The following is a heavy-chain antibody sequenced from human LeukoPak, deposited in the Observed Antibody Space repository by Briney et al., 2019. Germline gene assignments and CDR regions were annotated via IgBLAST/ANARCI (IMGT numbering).Heavy chain of an antibody. CDR2: INPNSGGT. Sequence: ASVKVSCKASGYTFTGYYMHWVRQAPGQGLEWMGWINPNSGGTNYAQKFQGRVTVTRDTYISTAYMELSRLRSDDTAVYYCARTTYSSGWFDYWGQGTLVTVSS. V-gene: IGHV1-2*02. CDR1: GYTFTGYY. CDR3: ARTTYSSGWFDY. D-gene: IGHD6-19*01. J-gene: IGHJ5*01.